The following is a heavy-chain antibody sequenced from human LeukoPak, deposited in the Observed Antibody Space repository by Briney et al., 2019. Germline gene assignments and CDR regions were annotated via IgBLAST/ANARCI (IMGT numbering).Heavy chain of an antibody. V-gene: IGHV1-69*05. CDR3: ARADGSGSHHIDY. D-gene: IGHD3-10*01. CDR2: IIPIFGTA. Sequence: SVKVSCKASGGTFSSYAISWVRQAPGQGLEWMGGIIPIFGTANYAQKFQGRVTITTDESTSTAYMELSSLRSEDTAVYYCARADGSGSHHIDYWGQGTLVTVSS. CDR1: GGTFSSYA. J-gene: IGHJ4*02.